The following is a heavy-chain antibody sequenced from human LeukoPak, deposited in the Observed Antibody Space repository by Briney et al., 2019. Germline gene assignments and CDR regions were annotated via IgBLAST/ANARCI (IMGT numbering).Heavy chain of an antibody. CDR2: ISGSSGLT. Sequence: GGSLRLSCAASGFTFSNYAMSWVRQAPGRGLEWVSAISGSSGLTYYADSVKGRFTISRDNSKNTLYLQMNSLRAEDTAVYYCARRGESANYGDYRFDYWGQGTLVTVSS. V-gene: IGHV3-23*01. CDR3: ARRGESANYGDYRFDY. CDR1: GFTFSNYA. J-gene: IGHJ4*02. D-gene: IGHD4-17*01.